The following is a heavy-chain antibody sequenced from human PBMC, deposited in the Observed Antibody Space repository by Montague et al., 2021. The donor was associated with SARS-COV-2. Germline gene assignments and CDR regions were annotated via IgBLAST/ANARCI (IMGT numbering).Heavy chain of an antibody. CDR1: GGSITTTSHY. CDR2: IYYSGYT. Sequence: SETLSLTCTVSGGSITTTSHYWGWTPQPPGKGLAWIGSIYYSGYTHSNPSPKTRLTLSVDTSTNQFSLKLSSVTAADTAVYHCARLGPGPQGEESWGQGTVVSVSS. CDR3: ARLGPGPQGEES. J-gene: IGHJ5*02. V-gene: IGHV4-39*01. D-gene: IGHD3-16*01.